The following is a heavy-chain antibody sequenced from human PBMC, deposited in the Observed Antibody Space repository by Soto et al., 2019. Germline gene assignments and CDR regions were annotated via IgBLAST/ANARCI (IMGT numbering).Heavy chain of an antibody. CDR2: ISPKSGGT. J-gene: IGHJ4*02. CDR3: ARPPGYISDWYYFDL. Sequence: GASVKVSCKASGYTFTGYYMHWVRQAPGQGFEWMGRISPKSGGTNYAQRFQGRVTMTWDTSLNTAYIELSSLISEDTAVYYCARPPGYISDWYYFDLWGQGTLVTVSS. D-gene: IGHD6-19*01. CDR1: GYTFTGYY. V-gene: IGHV1-2*02.